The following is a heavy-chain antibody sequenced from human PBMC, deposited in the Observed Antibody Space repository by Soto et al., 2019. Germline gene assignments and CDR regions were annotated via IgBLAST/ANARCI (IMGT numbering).Heavy chain of an antibody. D-gene: IGHD4-17*01. CDR2: IYYSGST. J-gene: IGHJ5*02. CDR1: GGSISSYY. Sequence: SETLSLTCTVAGGSISSYYWSWIRQPPGKGLEWIGYIYYSGSTNYNPSLKSRVTISVDTSKNQFSLKLSSVTAADTAVYYCARDRGYGDYDNWFDPWGQGTLVTVSS. CDR3: ARDRGYGDYDNWFDP. V-gene: IGHV4-59*01.